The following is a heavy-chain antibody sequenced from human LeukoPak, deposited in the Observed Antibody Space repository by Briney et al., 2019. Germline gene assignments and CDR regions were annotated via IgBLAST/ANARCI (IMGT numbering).Heavy chain of an antibody. Sequence: PGGSLRLSSAASGFTFSSYWMSWVRQAPGKGLEWVSVIYSGGSTYYADSVKGRFTISRDNSKNTLHLQMNSLRAEDTAVYYCARGVMLTYRGGAVFDYWGQGTLVTVSS. J-gene: IGHJ4*02. CDR3: ARGVMLTYRGGAVFDY. V-gene: IGHV3-53*01. D-gene: IGHD3-16*01. CDR2: IYSGGST. CDR1: GFTFSSYW.